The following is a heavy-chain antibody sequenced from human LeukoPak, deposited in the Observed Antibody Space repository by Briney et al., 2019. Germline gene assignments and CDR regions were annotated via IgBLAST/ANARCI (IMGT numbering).Heavy chain of an antibody. Sequence: QTGGSLRLSCTASGFTFSSYAMSWVRQAPGKGLEWVSAISGSGGSTYYADSVKGRFTISRDNSKNTLYLQMNSLRAEDTAVYYCAKGVVVSEPTGFDYWGQGTLVTVSS. CDR2: ISGSGGST. D-gene: IGHD3-22*01. CDR1: GFTFSSYA. V-gene: IGHV3-23*01. J-gene: IGHJ4*02. CDR3: AKGVVVSEPTGFDY.